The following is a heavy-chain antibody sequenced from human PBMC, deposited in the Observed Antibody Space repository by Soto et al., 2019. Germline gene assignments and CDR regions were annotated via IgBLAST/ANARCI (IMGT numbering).Heavy chain of an antibody. J-gene: IGHJ4*02. V-gene: IGHV1-18*04. Sequence: QVQLVQSGAEVKKPGASVNVSCKASGYTFSNYGISWVRQAPGQGLEWMGWISAYNGNTNYAQKLQGRVTMTTDTSTSTAYMELRSLRSDDTAVYYCARDRGYSSSSSPYYFDYWGQGTLVTVSS. CDR3: ARDRGYSSSSSPYYFDY. CDR1: GYTFSNYG. CDR2: ISAYNGNT. D-gene: IGHD6-6*01.